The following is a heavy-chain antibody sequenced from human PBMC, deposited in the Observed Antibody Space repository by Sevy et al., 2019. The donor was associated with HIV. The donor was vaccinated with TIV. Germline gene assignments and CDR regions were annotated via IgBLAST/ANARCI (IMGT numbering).Heavy chain of an antibody. J-gene: IGHJ4*02. CDR3: ASSPGLFDWLSDDGADDSKY. D-gene: IGHD3-9*01. Sequence: GGSLRLSCAASGFTFSSYSMNWVRQAPGKGLEWVSSISSSSSHIYYADSVKGRFTISRDNAKNSLYLQMNSLRAEDTAVYFCASSPGLFDWLSDDGADDSKYWGQGTLVTVSS. V-gene: IGHV3-21*01. CDR2: ISSSSSHI. CDR1: GFTFSSYS.